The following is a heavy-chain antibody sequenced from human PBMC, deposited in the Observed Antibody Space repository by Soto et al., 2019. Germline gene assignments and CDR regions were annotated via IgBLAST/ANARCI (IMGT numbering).Heavy chain of an antibody. J-gene: IGHJ5*02. CDR2: IYYSGST. Sequence: SETLSLTCTVSGGSISSGGYYWSWIRQHPGKGLEWIGYIYYSGSTYYNPSLKSRVTISVDTSKNQFSLQLSSVTAADTAVYYCARGGYCSSTSCYTGWFDPWGQGTLVTVSS. D-gene: IGHD2-2*02. V-gene: IGHV4-31*03. CDR1: GGSISSGGYY. CDR3: ARGGYCSSTSCYTGWFDP.